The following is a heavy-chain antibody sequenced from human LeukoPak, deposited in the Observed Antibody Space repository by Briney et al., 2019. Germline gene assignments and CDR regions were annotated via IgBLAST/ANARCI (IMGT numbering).Heavy chain of an antibody. Sequence: GGSLRLSCAASGFTFSSYAMSWVRQAPGKGLEWVSAISGSGGSTYYADSVKGRFTISRDNSKNTLYLQMNSLRAEDTAVYYCSKRQRGYYYGSGSSDYWGQGTLVTVSS. CDR3: SKRQRGYYYGSGSSDY. V-gene: IGHV3-23*01. CDR2: ISGSGGST. CDR1: GFTFSSYA. D-gene: IGHD3-10*01. J-gene: IGHJ4*02.